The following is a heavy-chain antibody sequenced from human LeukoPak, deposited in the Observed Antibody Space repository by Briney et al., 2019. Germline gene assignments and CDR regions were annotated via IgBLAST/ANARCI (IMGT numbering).Heavy chain of an antibody. V-gene: IGHV3-30*04. CDR3: ATSRRQGFDP. CDR1: GFTFSSYA. CDR2: ISYDGSDK. Sequence: GGSLRLSCAASGFTFSSYAMHWVRQAPGKGLEWVTVISYDGSDKFYADSVKGRFTISRDNSKDTLYLQMNSLRVEDPAVYYCATSRRQGFDPWGLGTLVTVSS. J-gene: IGHJ5*02.